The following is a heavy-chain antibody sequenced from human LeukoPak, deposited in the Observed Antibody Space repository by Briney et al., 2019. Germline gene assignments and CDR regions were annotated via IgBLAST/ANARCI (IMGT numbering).Heavy chain of an antibody. CDR3: ARLEVGYNIFLRPWCFDL. J-gene: IGHJ2*01. CDR1: GGSISSYY. Sequence: SETLSLTCTVSGGSISSYYWSWIRQPPGKGLEWIGYIYYSGSTNYNPSLKSRVTISVDTSKNQFSLKLSSVTAADTAVYYCARLEVGYNIFLRPWCFDLWGRGTLVTVSS. V-gene: IGHV4-59*08. D-gene: IGHD5-24*01. CDR2: IYYSGST.